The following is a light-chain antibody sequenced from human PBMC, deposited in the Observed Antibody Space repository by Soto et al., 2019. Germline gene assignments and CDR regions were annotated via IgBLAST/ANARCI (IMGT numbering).Light chain of an antibody. CDR2: GAS. Sequence: EIVMTQSPATLSVSPGDRVTLSCRASQSISSNLAWYQQKPGQAPRLLFYGASTRATGIPARFSGSGSGTEFTLTISSLQSEDFAVYYCQQYDNWPFTFGPGTKLDIK. CDR3: QQYDNWPFT. V-gene: IGKV3D-15*01. J-gene: IGKJ3*01. CDR1: QSISSN.